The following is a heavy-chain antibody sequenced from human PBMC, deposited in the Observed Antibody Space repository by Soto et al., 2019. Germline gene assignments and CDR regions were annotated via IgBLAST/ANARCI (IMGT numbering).Heavy chain of an antibody. V-gene: IGHV2-5*02. Sequence: QITLKESGPTLVKPTQNLTLTCTFSGFSLSTSGAGVGWIRQPPGKALEWLALIYWDDDKRYSPSLKSRLTLTKYTCKSQVVLTMTNMDPVDTATYYCAHRQPVACSSTSGQKLYNWFDPWGQVTLVTVSS. CDR3: AHRQPVACSSTSGQKLYNWFDP. CDR1: GFSLSTSGAG. D-gene: IGHD2-2*01. CDR2: IYWDDDK. J-gene: IGHJ5*02.